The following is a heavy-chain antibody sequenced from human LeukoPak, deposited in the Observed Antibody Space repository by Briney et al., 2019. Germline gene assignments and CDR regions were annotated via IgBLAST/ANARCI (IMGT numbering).Heavy chain of an antibody. V-gene: IGHV3-23*01. J-gene: IGHJ4*02. D-gene: IGHD6-13*01. CDR3: ALIPRAAAAPH. CDR1: GFDLSYYV. Sequence: GGSLRLACEASGFDLSYYVMSWVGQAPGKGLERVSSISGTSSSTYYADSVKGRFASSRDNAKNSLYLQMNSLRAEDTALYYCALIPRAAAAPHWGQGTLVTVSS. CDR2: ISGTSSST.